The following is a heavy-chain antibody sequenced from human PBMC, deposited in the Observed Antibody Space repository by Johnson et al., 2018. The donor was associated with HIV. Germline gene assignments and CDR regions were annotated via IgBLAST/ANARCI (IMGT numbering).Heavy chain of an antibody. Sequence: VQLVESGGGLVQPGRSLRLSCAASGFTFSDHYMDWVRQAPGKGLEWVSVIYSGGSTYYADSVKGRFTISRDNSKNTLYLQMNSLRAEDTAVYYCAKPRYYDNAFEMWGQGTMVTVSS. V-gene: IGHV3-66*04. J-gene: IGHJ3*02. CDR1: GFTFSDHY. CDR3: AKPRYYDNAFEM. D-gene: IGHD3-16*01. CDR2: IYSGGST.